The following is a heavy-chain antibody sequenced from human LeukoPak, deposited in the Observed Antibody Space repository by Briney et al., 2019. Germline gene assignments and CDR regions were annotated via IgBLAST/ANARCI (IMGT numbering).Heavy chain of an antibody. D-gene: IGHD2-2*01. CDR2: INHSGST. Sequence: GSLRLSCAASGFTFSSYAMHWVRQPPGKGLEWIGEINHSGSTNYNPSLKSRVTISVDTSKNQFSLKLSSVTAADTAVYYCARRKRYCSSTSCSNWFDPWGQGTLVTVSS. J-gene: IGHJ5*02. V-gene: IGHV4-34*01. CDR1: GFTFSSYA. CDR3: ARRKRYCSSTSCSNWFDP.